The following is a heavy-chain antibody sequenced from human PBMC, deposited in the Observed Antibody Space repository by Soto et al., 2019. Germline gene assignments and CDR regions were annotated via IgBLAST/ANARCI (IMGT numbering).Heavy chain of an antibody. CDR1: GFTFSSYS. D-gene: IGHD2-15*01. J-gene: IGHJ6*02. CDR2: ISSSSSYI. V-gene: IGHV3-21*01. CDR3: ARDKVVAAIGPSYYYYYYGMDV. Sequence: GSLRLSCAASGFTFSSYSMNWVRQAPGKGLEWVSSISSSSSYIYYADSVKGRFTISRDNAKNSLYLQMNSLRAEDTAVYYCARDKVVAAIGPSYYYYYYGMDVWGQGTTVTVSS.